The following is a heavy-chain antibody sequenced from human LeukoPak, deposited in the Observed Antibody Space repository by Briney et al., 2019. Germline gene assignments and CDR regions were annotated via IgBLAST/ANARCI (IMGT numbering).Heavy chain of an antibody. CDR1: GFTFSSYA. CDR3: AXDRXSSLDY. V-gene: IGHV3-30-3*01. CDR2: ISYDGSNK. J-gene: IGHJ4*02. D-gene: IGHD6-6*01. Sequence: PGGSLRLSCAASGFTFSSYAMHWVRQAPGKGLEWVAVISYDGSNKYYADSVKGRFTISRDNSKNTLYLQMNSLRAEDTAVYYCAXDRXSSLDYWGQGTLVTVSS.